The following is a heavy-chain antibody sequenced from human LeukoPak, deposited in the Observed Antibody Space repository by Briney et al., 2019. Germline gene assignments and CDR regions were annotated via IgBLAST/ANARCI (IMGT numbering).Heavy chain of an antibody. CDR3: ARQRAFDI. J-gene: IGHJ3*02. CDR2: IYSGGNT. V-gene: IGHV3-66*04. CDR1: GFTFSSYA. Sequence: PGGSLRLSCAASGFTFSSYAMSWVRQGPGKGLEWVSVIYSGGNTYYADSVKGRFTISRDNSKNTLYLQMNSLRAEDTAIYYCARQRAFDIWGQGTMVTVSS.